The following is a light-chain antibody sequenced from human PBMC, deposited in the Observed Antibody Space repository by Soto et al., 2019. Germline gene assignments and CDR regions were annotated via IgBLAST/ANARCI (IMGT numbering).Light chain of an antibody. J-gene: IGLJ1*01. CDR2: GVT. V-gene: IGLV2-14*03. CDR1: HNDIGTYDY. CDR3: SSFTSDRIYV. Sequence: QSALTQPTSVSGSPGQSITISCTGNHNDIGTYDYVSWYQQHPGRAPRLLIYGVTTRPSGISDRFSASKSGLTASLTISGLQSEDEADYYCSSFTSDRIYVFGPGTKVTVL.